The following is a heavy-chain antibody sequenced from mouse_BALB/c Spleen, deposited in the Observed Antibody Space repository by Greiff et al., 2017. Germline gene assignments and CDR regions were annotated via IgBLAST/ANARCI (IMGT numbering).Heavy chain of an antibody. D-gene: IGHD1-1*01. CDR1: GFSLTSYG. V-gene: IGHV2-9*02. CDR3: ARHGYGSSGGFAY. Sequence: QVQLKESGPGLVAPSQSLSITCTVSGFSLTSYGVHWVRQPPGKGLEWLGVIWAGGSTNYNSALMSRLSISKDNSKSQVFLKMNSLQTDDTAMYYCARHGYGSSGGFAYWGQGTLVTVSA. J-gene: IGHJ3*01. CDR2: IWAGGST.